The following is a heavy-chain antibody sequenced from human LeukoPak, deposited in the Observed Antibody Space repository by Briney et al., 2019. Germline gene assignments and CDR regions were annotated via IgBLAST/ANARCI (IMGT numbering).Heavy chain of an antibody. CDR3: ARGGYDSSGPSTY. J-gene: IGHJ4*02. CDR2: INHSGST. Sequence: SETLSPTCAVYGGSFSGYYWSWIRQPPGKGLEWIGEINHSGSTNYNPSLKSRVTISVDTSKNQFSLKLSSVTAADTAVYYCARGGYDSSGPSTYWGQGTLVTVSS. CDR1: GGSFSGYY. V-gene: IGHV4-34*01. D-gene: IGHD3-22*01.